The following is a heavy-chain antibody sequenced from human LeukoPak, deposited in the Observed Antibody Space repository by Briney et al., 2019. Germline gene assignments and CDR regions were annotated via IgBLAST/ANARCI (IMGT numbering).Heavy chain of an antibody. D-gene: IGHD1-26*01. J-gene: IGHJ6*03. CDR1: GGSISRYY. V-gene: IGHV4-59*01. CDR3: ASGSYSFYYMDV. Sequence: SETLSLTCAVSGGSISRYYWTWIRQPPGEALEWIGYISYSGSTNYNPSLKSRVTVSVDTSKNQFSLKLSSVTAADTAVYYCASGSYSFYYMDVWGKGTTVTVSS. CDR2: ISYSGST.